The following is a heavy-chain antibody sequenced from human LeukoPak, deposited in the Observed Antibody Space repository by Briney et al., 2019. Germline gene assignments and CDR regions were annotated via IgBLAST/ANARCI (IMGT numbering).Heavy chain of an antibody. J-gene: IGHJ4*02. Sequence: GSSVKISCKSSGGTLSSYASSWVRQAPGQGLEWMGGIIPMLGTANYAQKFQGRATITADETTSTAYMELSSLRSEDTAVFYCAANYYYDSNGYYRGDYWGQGTLVTVSS. CDR2: IIPMLGTA. D-gene: IGHD3-22*01. CDR3: AANYYYDSNGYYRGDY. V-gene: IGHV1-69*01. CDR1: GGTLSSYA.